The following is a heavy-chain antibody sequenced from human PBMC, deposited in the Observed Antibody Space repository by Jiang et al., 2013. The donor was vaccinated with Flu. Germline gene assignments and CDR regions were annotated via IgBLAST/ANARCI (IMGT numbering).Heavy chain of an antibody. D-gene: IGHD4/OR15-4a*01. CDR1: GGSISTNGYS. CDR2: FYHSGST. V-gene: IGHV4-30-2*01. CDR3: ARAPPNGNDAFDL. Sequence: GSGLVKPSQTLSLTCAVSGGSISTNGYSWSWIRQPPGKGLEWIGYFYHSGSTYYNPSLKSRVTMSVDGSKNQFSLNLTSVTAADTAVYYCARAPPNGNDAFDLWGQGTMVTVSS. J-gene: IGHJ3*01.